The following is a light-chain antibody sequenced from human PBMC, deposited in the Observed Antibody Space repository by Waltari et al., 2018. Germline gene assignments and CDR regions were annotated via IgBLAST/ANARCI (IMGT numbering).Light chain of an antibody. CDR1: HSVGKN. Sequence: QAPPPVSTPRGPCVPPPCRASHSVGKNFAWYQQTPGQPPRLLIHGASSRAPGIPARFSGDGSGTEFTLNISSLQSEDFALYYCQQYYFWPITFGQGTRLEIK. CDR3: QQYYFWPIT. CDR2: GAS. J-gene: IGKJ5*01. V-gene: IGKV3-15*01.